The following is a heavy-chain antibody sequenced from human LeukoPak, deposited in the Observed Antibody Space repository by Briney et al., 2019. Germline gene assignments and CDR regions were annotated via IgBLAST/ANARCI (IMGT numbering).Heavy chain of an antibody. Sequence: VKFGDLSLTCTVSGGSISSYYWSWIRQPAGKGLEWIGRIYTSGSTNYNPSLKSRVTMSVDTSKNQFSLKLSSVTAADTAVYYCAGSSSWSHFDYWGQGTLVTVSS. CDR3: AGSSSWSHFDY. D-gene: IGHD6-13*01. CDR1: GGSISSYY. CDR2: IYTSGST. J-gene: IGHJ4*02. V-gene: IGHV4-4*07.